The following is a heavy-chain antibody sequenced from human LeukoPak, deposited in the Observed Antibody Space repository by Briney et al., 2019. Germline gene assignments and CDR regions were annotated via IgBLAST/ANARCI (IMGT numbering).Heavy chain of an antibody. Sequence: GGSLRLSCAASGFTFSSYGMHWVRPAPGKGLEWVAVIWYDGSNKYYAASVKGRFTISRDNSKNTLYLQMNSLRAEDTAVYYCARDRLVGAHNALFDYWGQGTLVTVSS. CDR3: ARDRLVGAHNALFDY. J-gene: IGHJ4*02. CDR1: GFTFSSYG. V-gene: IGHV3-33*01. CDR2: IWYDGSNK. D-gene: IGHD1-26*01.